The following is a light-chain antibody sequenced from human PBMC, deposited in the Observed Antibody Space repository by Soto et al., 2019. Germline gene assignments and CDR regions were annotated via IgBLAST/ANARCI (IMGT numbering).Light chain of an antibody. J-gene: IGLJ1*01. CDR2: DVS. V-gene: IGLV2-14*01. CDR3: SSYRSSSTPVV. CDR1: SSDVGGYNY. Sequence: QSALTQPASVSGSPGQSITISCTGTSSDVGGYNYVSWYQQHPDKAPKLMIYDVSNRPSGVSNRFSGSKSGNTASLTISGLQADDEADYYCSSYRSSSTPVVFGTGTKLTVL.